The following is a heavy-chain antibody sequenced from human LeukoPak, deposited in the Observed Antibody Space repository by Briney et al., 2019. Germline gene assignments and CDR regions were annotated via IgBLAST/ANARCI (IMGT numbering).Heavy chain of an antibody. V-gene: IGHV3-21*01. Sequence: GGSLRLSCAASGFTFSSYSMNWVRQAPGKGLEWVSSISSSSSYIYYADSVKGRFTISRDNAKNSLYLQMNSLRAEDTAVYYCARSSSGLWSGDETYYFDYWGQGTLVTVSS. J-gene: IGHJ4*02. CDR1: GFTFSSYS. CDR2: ISSSSSYI. CDR3: ARSSSGLWSGDETYYFDY. D-gene: IGHD3-10*01.